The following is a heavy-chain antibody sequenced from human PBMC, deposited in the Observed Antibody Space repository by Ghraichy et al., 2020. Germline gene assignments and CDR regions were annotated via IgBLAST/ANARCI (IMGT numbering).Heavy chain of an antibody. J-gene: IGHJ5*02. CDR3: ARYVGGSSSGYWFDP. D-gene: IGHD6-6*01. V-gene: IGHV4-59*01. CDR2: IYYSGST. CDR1: GGSISSYY. Sequence: SETLSLTCTVSGGSISSYYWSRIRQPPGKGLEWIGYIYYSGSTNYNPSLKSRVTISVDTSKNQFSLKLSSVTAADTAVYYCARYVGGSSSGYWFDPWGQGTLVTVSS.